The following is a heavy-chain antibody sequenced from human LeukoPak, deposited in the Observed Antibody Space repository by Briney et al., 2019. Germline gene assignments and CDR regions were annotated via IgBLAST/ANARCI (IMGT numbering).Heavy chain of an antibody. CDR3: ASVGYDSSGSYYFDY. D-gene: IGHD3-22*01. CDR2: INPNSGGT. CDR1: GYTFTGYN. J-gene: IGHJ4*02. Sequence: GASVKVSCKASGYTFTGYNMHWVRQAPGQGLEWMGWINPNSGGTNYAQKFQGRVTMTRDTSISTAYMELSRLRSDDTAVYYCASVGYDSSGSYYFDYWGQGTLVTVSS. V-gene: IGHV1-2*02.